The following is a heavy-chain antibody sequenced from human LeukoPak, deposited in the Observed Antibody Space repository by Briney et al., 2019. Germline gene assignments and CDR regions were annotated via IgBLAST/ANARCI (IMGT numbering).Heavy chain of an antibody. CDR2: INPSGGST. CDR1: GYTFTSYY. Sequence: ASVKVPCKASGYTFTSYYMHWVRQAPGQGLEWMGIINPSGGSTSYAQKFQGRVTMTRDTSTSTVYMELSSLRSEDTAVYYCASRGVILDYYYGMDVWGQGTTVTVSS. CDR3: ASRGVILDYYYGMDV. D-gene: IGHD3-16*01. J-gene: IGHJ6*02. V-gene: IGHV1-46*01.